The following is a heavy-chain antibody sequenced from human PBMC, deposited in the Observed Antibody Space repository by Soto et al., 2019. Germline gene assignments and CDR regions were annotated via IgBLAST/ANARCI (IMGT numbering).Heavy chain of an antibody. CDR3: ACKFLPGAYNFDSSSYFPFNI. CDR2: IDWDDTK. Sequence: SGPTLVNPTQTLTLTCTFSGFSLNPNDMRVTCIRQPPGKALEWLARIDWDDTKFYSATLTTRLSISQHTSKNQEVLPITNLYTVDTATYYCACKFLPGAYNFDSSSYFPFNIWDQVRVVT. J-gene: IGHJ3*02. D-gene: IGHD2-2*01. CDR1: GFSLNPNDMR. V-gene: IGHV2-70*04.